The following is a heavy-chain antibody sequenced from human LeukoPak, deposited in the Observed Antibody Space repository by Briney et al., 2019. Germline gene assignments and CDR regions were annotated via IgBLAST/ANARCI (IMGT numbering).Heavy chain of an antibody. CDR2: ISYDGSNK. CDR3: ARDLETYHYGSGSYRPFHY. CDR1: GFTFGSYA. V-gene: IGHV3-30-3*01. D-gene: IGHD3-10*01. J-gene: IGHJ4*02. Sequence: GGSLRLSCAASGFTFGSYAMHWVRQAPGKGLEWVAVISYDGSNKYYADSVKGRFTISRDNVKNSLYLQMNSLRAEDTAIYYCARDLETYHYGSGSYRPFHYWGQGTLVTVSS.